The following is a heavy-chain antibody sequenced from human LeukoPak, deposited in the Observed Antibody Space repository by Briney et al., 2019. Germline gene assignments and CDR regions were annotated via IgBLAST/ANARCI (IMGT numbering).Heavy chain of an antibody. CDR1: GGSVTSTNW. V-gene: IGHV4-4*02. CDR2: INHSGST. CDR3: APYCSGGSCTGYVQH. Sequence: SETLSLTCDVSGGSVTSTNWWTWVRQPPGKGLEWIGEINHSGSTNYNPSLKSRVTLSVDTSKNQYSLNLFSVTAADTAVYYCAPYCSGGSCTGYVQHWGQGTLVTVFS. D-gene: IGHD2-15*01. J-gene: IGHJ1*01.